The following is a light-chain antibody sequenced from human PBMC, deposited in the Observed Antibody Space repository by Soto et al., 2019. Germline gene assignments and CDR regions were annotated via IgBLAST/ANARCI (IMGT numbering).Light chain of an antibody. CDR1: SSDVGNYNL. J-gene: IGLJ1*01. CDR3: YSYAGNSIYV. V-gene: IGLV2-23*01. CDR2: EGS. Sequence: QSALTQPASVSGSPGQSITISCTGTSSDVGNYNLVSWYQQHPGKAPKLMIYEGSKRPSGVSNRFSGSKSGNTASLTISGLQAEDETDYYCYSYAGNSIYVFGTGTKVTVL.